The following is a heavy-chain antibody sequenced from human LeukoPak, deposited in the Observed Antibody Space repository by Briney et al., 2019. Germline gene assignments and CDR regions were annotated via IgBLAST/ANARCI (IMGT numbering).Heavy chain of an antibody. V-gene: IGHV3-30*04. CDR3: ARSRRRELLGTYFDY. CDR2: ISYDGSNK. D-gene: IGHD1-26*01. Sequence: GGSLRLSCAASGFTFSSYAMHWVRQAPGKGLEWVAVISYDGSNKYYADSVEGRFTISRDNSNNTLYLQMNSLRAEDTAVYYCARSRRRELLGTYFDYWGQGTLVTVSS. CDR1: GFTFSSYA. J-gene: IGHJ4*02.